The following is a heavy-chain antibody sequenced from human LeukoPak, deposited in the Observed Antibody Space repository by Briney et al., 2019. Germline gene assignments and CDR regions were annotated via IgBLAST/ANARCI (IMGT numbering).Heavy chain of an antibody. V-gene: IGHV1-8*01. CDR1: GYTFTSYD. J-gene: IGHJ4*02. CDR2: INPNSGNT. CDR3: ARAGRYSRTTDY. Sequence: ASVKVSCKASGYTFTSYDINWIRQPTGQGLEWMGWINPNSGNTGYAQKFQGRVTMTRNTSISTAYMELSSLRSEDTAVYYCARAGRYSRTTDYWGQGTLVTVSS. D-gene: IGHD6-13*01.